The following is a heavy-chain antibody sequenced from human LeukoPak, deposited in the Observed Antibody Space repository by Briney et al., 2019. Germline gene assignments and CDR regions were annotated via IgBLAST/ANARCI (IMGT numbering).Heavy chain of an antibody. CDR3: ARYCSSTSCRHYYYYMDV. D-gene: IGHD2-2*01. CDR1: GFTFSSYE. Sequence: PGGSLRLSCAASGFTFSSYEMNWVRQAPGKGLEWVSYISSSGSTIYYTDSVKGRFTISRDNTKNSLYLQMNSLRAEDTAVYYCARYCSSTSCRHYYYYMDVWGKGTTVTISS. V-gene: IGHV3-48*03. CDR2: ISSSGSTI. J-gene: IGHJ6*03.